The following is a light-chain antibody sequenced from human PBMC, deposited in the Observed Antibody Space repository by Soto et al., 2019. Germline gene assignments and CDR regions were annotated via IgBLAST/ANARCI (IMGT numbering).Light chain of an antibody. CDR3: SSFARGATFV. CDR2: EIN. J-gene: IGLJ2*01. CDR1: SNDIGGYNL. V-gene: IGLV2-23*02. Sequence: QSVLTQPASVSGSPGQSITISCTGTSNDIGGYNLVSWYQHHPGKAPKLIIYEINKRPSGISDRFSGSKSGNSASLTISALQSGDEADYSCSSFARGATFVFGGGTKLTVL.